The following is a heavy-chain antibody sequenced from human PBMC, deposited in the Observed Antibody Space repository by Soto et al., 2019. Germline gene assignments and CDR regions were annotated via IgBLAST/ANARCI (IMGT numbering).Heavy chain of an antibody. CDR3: ASAFGGWPPDS. D-gene: IGHD6-19*01. CDR2: IYYSGST. Sequence: SETLSLTCAVSSGSIDNLYGWRWIRQPPGKGLEWIGYIYYSGSTYYNPSLKSRVTISVDTSKAQFSLNLTSVTAADSAVYYCASAFGGWPPDSWGPGTLVTVSS. J-gene: IGHJ4*02. V-gene: IGHV4-59*01. CDR1: SGSIDNLYG.